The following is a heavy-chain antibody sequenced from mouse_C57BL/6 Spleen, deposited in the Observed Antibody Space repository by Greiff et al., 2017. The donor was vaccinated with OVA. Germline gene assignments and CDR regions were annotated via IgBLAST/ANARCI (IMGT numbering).Heavy chain of an antibody. Sequence: EVHLVESGGGLVKPGGSLKLSCAASGFTFSDYGMHWVRQAPEKGLEWVAYISSGSSTIYYADTVKGRFTISRDNAKNTLCLQMTRLRSEDTAMYYCARRLGLDYWGQGTTLTVSS. D-gene: IGHD4-1*01. CDR2: ISSGSSTI. CDR3: ARRLGLDY. CDR1: GFTFSDYG. J-gene: IGHJ2*01. V-gene: IGHV5-17*01.